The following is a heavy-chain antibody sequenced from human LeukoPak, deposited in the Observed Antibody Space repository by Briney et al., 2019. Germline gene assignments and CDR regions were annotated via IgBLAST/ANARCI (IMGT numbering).Heavy chain of an antibody. CDR1: GFTFSSYA. V-gene: IGHV3-30-3*01. CDR3: ARDNPPRKYYSDRSGYYGVFDI. Sequence: GGSLRLSCAASGFTFSSYAMHWVRQAPGKGLEWVAVISYDGSNKYYADSVKGRFTISRDNSKNTLYLQMNSLRAEDTAVYYCARDNPPRKYYSDRSGYYGVFDIWGQGTMVTVSS. CDR2: ISYDGSNK. D-gene: IGHD3-22*01. J-gene: IGHJ3*02.